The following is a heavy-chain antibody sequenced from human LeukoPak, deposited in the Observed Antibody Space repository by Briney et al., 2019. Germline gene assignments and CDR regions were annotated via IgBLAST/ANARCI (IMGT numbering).Heavy chain of an antibody. D-gene: IGHD5-24*01. J-gene: IGHJ4*02. CDR2: VNSDGSGT. CDR3: ARTRWLQSYYFDY. Sequence: GGSLRLSCAASTFSFSGFWMHWVRQAPGKGLVWVSRVNSDGSGTSYADSVKGRFTISRDNAKNTLFLQMNSLRAEDTAVYYCARTRWLQSYYFDYWGQGTLVTVSS. CDR1: TFSFSGFW. V-gene: IGHV3-74*01.